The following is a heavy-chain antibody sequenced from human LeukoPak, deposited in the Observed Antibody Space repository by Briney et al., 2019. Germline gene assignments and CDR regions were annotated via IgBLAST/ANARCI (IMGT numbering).Heavy chain of an antibody. J-gene: IGHJ4*02. Sequence: SETLSLTCTVSGGSISSYYWSWIRQPPGKGLEWIGYIYYSGSTNYNPSLKSRVTISVDASKNQFSLKLNSVTAADTAVYYCARDPPGSGSYYDYWGQGTLVTVSS. CDR2: IYYSGST. D-gene: IGHD3-10*01. V-gene: IGHV4-59*01. CDR3: ARDPPGSGSYYDY. CDR1: GGSISSYY.